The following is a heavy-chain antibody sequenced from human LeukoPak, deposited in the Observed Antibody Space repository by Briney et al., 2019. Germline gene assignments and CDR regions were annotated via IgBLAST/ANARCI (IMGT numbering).Heavy chain of an antibody. D-gene: IGHD5-18*01. V-gene: IGHV3-33*08. J-gene: IGHJ4*02. CDR1: GFTFSSYG. CDR3: ARDSGYRYGHAYDY. CDR2: IWYDGSNK. Sequence: GRSLRLSCAASGFTFSSYGMHWVRQAPGKGLEWVAVIWYDGSNKYYADSVKGRFTISRDNSKNTLYLQMNSLRAEDTAVYYCARDSGYRYGHAYDYWGQGTLVTVSS.